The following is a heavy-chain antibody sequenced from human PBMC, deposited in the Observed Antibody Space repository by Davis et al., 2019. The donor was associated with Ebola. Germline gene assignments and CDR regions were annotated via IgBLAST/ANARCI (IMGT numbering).Heavy chain of an antibody. CDR3: ARGRAVRPQFDWFDP. J-gene: IGHJ5*02. CDR1: GYTFTSYD. D-gene: IGHD6-6*01. Sequence: AASVKVSCKASGYTFTSYDINWVRQATGQGLEWMGWMNPNSGNTGYAQKFQGRVTMTRNTSISTAYMELSSLRSEDTAVYYCARGRAVRPQFDWFDPWGQGTLVTVSS. CDR2: MNPNSGNT. V-gene: IGHV1-8*01.